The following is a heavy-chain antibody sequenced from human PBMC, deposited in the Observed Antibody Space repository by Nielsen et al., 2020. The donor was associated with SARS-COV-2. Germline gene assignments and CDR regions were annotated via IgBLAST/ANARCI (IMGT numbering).Heavy chain of an antibody. D-gene: IGHD3-10*01. CDR2: ISSSGHYI. J-gene: IGHJ4*01. V-gene: IGHV3-21*01. Sequence: GESLKISCAASVFTFSSYSLNWVRQAPGRGLEWVSSISSSGHYIYYADAVKGRFTMSRDNAKNSVYLQMNSLRVDDTALYYCATLDYFGSGSSPHWGQGSLVTVSS. CDR3: ATLDYFGSGSSPH. CDR1: VFTFSSYS.